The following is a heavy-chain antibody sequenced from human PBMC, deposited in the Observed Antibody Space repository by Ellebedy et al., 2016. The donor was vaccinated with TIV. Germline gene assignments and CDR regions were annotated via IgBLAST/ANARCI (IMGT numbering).Heavy chain of an antibody. J-gene: IGHJ4*02. V-gene: IGHV1-2*02. CDR2: INPNSGGT. CDR3: ARGDIVVVPAAMSDY. CDR1: GYTFTGYY. Sequence: ASVKVSXKASGYTFTGYYMHWVRQAPGQGLEWMGWINPNSGGTNYAQKFQGRVTMTRDTSISTAYMELSRLRSDDTAVYYCARGDIVVVPAAMSDYWGQGTLVTVSS. D-gene: IGHD2-2*01.